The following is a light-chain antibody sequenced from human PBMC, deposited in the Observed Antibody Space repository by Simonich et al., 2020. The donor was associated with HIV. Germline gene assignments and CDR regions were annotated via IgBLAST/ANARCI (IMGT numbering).Light chain of an antibody. V-gene: IGKV3D-15*01. J-gene: IGKJ1*01. CDR1: QSVSSN. Sequence: EIVLTQSPATLSVYRGERATLSCRARQSVSSNLAWYQQKPGQAPRLLIYGASTRATGIPGRFSGSGSGTEFTLTISSLQSEDFAVYYCQQYNRWPPWTFGQGTKVEIK. CDR3: QQYNRWPPWT. CDR2: GAS.